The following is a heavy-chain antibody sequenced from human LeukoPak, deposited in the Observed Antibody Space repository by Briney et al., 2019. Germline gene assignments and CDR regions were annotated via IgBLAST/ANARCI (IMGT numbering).Heavy chain of an antibody. CDR1: GFTFSTYA. CDR3: AREEDAFDI. Sequence: PPGGSLRLSCAASGFTFSTYAVSWVRQAPGKGLEWVSTISGSSSSTYYADSVKGRFTISRDNSKNTLYLQMNSLRAEDTAVYYCAREEDAFDIWGQGTLVAVSS. V-gene: IGHV3-23*01. CDR2: ISGSSSST. J-gene: IGHJ3*02.